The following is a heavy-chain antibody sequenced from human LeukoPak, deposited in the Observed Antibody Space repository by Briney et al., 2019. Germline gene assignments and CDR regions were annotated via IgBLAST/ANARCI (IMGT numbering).Heavy chain of an antibody. D-gene: IGHD6-19*01. CDR2: ISSSSSYI. J-gene: IGHJ4*02. Sequence: RAGGSLRLSCAASGFTFSSYSMNWVRQAPGKGLEWVSSISSSSSYIYYADSVKGRFTITRDNAKNSLYLQMNSLRAEDTAVYYCARAVAGTSDYWGQGTLVTVSS. V-gene: IGHV3-21*01. CDR3: ARAVAGTSDY. CDR1: GFTFSSYS.